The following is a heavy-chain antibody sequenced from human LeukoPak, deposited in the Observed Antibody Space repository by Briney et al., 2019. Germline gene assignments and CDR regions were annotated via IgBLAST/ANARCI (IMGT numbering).Heavy chain of an antibody. CDR2: IYYSGST. D-gene: IGHD2-2*01. J-gene: IGHJ1*01. V-gene: IGHV4-39*01. CDR1: GGSISSSSYY. CDR3: ARHASPVVPAARGYFQH. Sequence: SETLSLTCTVSGGSISSSSYYWGWTRQPPGKGLEWIGSIYYSGSTYYNPSLKSRVTISVDTSKNQFSLKLSSVTAADTAVYYCARHASPVVPAARGYFQHWGQGTLVTVSS.